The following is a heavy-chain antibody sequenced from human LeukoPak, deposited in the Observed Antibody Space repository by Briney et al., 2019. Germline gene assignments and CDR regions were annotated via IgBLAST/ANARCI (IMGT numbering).Heavy chain of an antibody. D-gene: IGHD1-1*01. CDR2: ISYDGSNK. CDR3: AKGKLERSYYYGMDV. Sequence: GGSLRLSCAASGFTFSSYGMHWVRQAPGKGPEWVAVISYDGSNKYYADSVKGRFTISRDNSKNTLYLQMNSLRAEDTAVYYCAKGKLERSYYYGMDVWGQGTTVTVSS. J-gene: IGHJ6*02. CDR1: GFTFSSYG. V-gene: IGHV3-30*18.